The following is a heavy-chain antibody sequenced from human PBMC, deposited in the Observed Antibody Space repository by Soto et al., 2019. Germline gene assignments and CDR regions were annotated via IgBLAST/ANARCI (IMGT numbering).Heavy chain of an antibody. J-gene: IGHJ4*02. CDR3: ARGYCSGGSCYRY. Sequence: SETLSLTCTVSGGSISSSSYYWGWIRQPPRKGLEWIGSIYYSGSTYYNPSLKSRVTISVDTSKNQFSLKLSSVTAAGTAVYYCARGYCSGGSCYRYWGQGSQVTVSS. D-gene: IGHD2-15*01. CDR2: IYYSGST. V-gene: IGHV4-39*01. CDR1: GGSISSSSYY.